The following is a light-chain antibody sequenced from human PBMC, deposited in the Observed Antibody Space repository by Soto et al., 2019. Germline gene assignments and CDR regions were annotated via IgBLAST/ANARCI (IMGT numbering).Light chain of an antibody. V-gene: IGKV1-39*01. Sequence: DIQMTQSPSSLSASVGDRVTITCRASQSISTYLNWYQQKPGKAPKLLIYAASSLQSGVPSRFSGSGSGTDFTLTISSLQPEDFATYYCQQSYSIPRTFXQGTKVDIK. CDR1: QSISTY. CDR3: QQSYSIPRT. CDR2: AAS. J-gene: IGKJ2*01.